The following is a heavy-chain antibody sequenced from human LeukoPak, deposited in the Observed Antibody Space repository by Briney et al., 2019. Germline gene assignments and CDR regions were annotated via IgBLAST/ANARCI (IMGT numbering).Heavy chain of an antibody. CDR1: GGSISSRSYF. Sequence: PSETLSLTCTVSGGSISSRSYFWGWIRQPPGKGLDWVGYIYYSGSTNHSPSLKSRVTISVDTSKNQFSLKLNSVTAADTAVYYCARDSVDGSGTYYNDSPDYWGQGTLVTVSS. J-gene: IGHJ4*02. CDR2: IYYSGST. V-gene: IGHV4-61*01. D-gene: IGHD3-10*01. CDR3: ARDSVDGSGTYYNDSPDY.